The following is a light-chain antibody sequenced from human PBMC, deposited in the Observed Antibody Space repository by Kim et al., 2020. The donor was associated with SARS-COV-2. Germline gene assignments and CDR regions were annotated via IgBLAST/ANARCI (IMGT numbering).Light chain of an antibody. V-gene: IGLV10-54*01. CDR2: RNN. CDR3: SAWDTSLSGWV. Sequence: RQTATLTCTGNSNNVGYQGAGWLQQHRGHPPKLLSYRNNNRPSGISDRFSASRSGSTASLTITGLQPEDEADYYCSAWDTSLSGWVFGGGTQLTVL. J-gene: IGLJ3*02. CDR1: SNNVGYQG.